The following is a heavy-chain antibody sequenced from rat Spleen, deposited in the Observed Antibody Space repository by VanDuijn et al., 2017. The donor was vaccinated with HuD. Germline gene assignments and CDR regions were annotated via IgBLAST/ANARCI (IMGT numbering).Heavy chain of an antibody. J-gene: IGHJ2*01. V-gene: IGHV5-25*01. CDR3: ARHPAQFDY. CDR2: VSPTGGST. CDR1: GFTFSAYY. Sequence: EVQVVESGGGLVQPGGSLNLSCAASGFTFSAYYMAWVRQAPTKGLEWVASVSPTGGSTYYRDSVKGRFTISRDNAKSTLYLQMDSLRSEDTATYYCARHPAQFDYWGQGVMVTVSS. D-gene: IGHD3-4*01.